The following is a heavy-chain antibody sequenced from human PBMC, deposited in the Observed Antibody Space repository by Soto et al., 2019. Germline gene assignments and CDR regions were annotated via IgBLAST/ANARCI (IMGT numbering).Heavy chain of an antibody. CDR2: INPDNGNT. CDR3: ARGIATGQLDP. Sequence: ASVKVSCKASGYTFTGYTMNWVRQAPGQRLEWMGWINPDNGNTKSSQKFQDRVIITRDTSASTAYMDLSSLRSEDTAVYYCARGIATGQLDPWGQGTLVTVSS. J-gene: IGHJ5*02. CDR1: GYTFTGYT. V-gene: IGHV1-3*01. D-gene: IGHD2-15*01.